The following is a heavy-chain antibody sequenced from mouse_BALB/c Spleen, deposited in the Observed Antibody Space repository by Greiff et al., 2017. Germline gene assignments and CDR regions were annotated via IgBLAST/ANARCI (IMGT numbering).Heavy chain of an antibody. Sequence: QVQLQQSGTVLARPGASVKMSCKASGYTFTSYWINWVKQRPGQGLEWIGNIYPSDSYTNYNQKFKDKATLTVDKSSSTAYMQLSSPTSEDSAVYYCTRGGDGYLDYWGQGTTLTVSS. CDR3: TRGGDGYLDY. J-gene: IGHJ2*01. D-gene: IGHD2-3*01. CDR1: GYTFTSYW. V-gene: IGHV1S126*01. CDR2: IYPSDSYT.